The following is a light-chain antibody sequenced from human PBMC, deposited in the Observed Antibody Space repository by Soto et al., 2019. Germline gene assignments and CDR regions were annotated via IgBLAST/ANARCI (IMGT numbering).Light chain of an antibody. CDR1: QSVSSSS. CDR3: QQYNSWPT. CDR2: DAS. V-gene: IGKV3-20*01. Sequence: EIVLTQSPGTLSLSPGERATLSCRASQSVSSSSLAWYQQKRGQAPRLLIHDASSRATGIPDRFSGSGSGTDFTLSISSLQSEDFAVYYCQQYNSWPTFGGGTKVEIK. J-gene: IGKJ4*01.